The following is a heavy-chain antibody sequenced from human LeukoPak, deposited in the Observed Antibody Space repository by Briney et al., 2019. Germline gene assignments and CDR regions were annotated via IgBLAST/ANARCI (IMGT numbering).Heavy chain of an antibody. CDR2: ISSSGTTI. D-gene: IGHD3-3*01. CDR1: GFTFSDYY. CDR3: AKNTIPYYFDY. V-gene: IGHV3-11*01. J-gene: IGHJ4*02. Sequence: GGSLRLSCAASGFTFSDYYMSWIRQAPGKGLEWVSYISSSGTTIYYADSVKGRFTISRDNAKNSLYLQMNSLRAEDTAVYYCAKNTIPYYFDYWGQGTLVTVSS.